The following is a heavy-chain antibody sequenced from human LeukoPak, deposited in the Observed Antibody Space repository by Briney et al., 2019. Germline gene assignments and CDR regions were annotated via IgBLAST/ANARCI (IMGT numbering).Heavy chain of an antibody. Sequence: SVKVSCKASGGTFSSYAISWVRQAPGQGLEWMGGIIPIFGTANYAQKFQGRVTITADESTSTAYMELSSLRSEDTAVYYCARSEYYYDSSGYYYRYWGQGTLVTVSS. J-gene: IGHJ4*02. D-gene: IGHD3-22*01. CDR2: IIPIFGTA. V-gene: IGHV1-69*13. CDR3: ARSEYYYDSSGYYYRY. CDR1: GGTFSSYA.